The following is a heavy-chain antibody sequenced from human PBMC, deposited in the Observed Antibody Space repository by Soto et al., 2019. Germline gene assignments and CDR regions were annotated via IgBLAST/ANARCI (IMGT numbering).Heavy chain of an antibody. CDR3: AITVGARDGFDI. J-gene: IGHJ3*02. CDR1: GFSFRNNY. Sequence: ESGGGLMQPGDSLRISCAASGFSFRNNYISWVRQAPGKGLEWVSVLYSYGTTHSAESLKGRVTMSRDSSKYTFYLQMSGLRAEDTAMYYCAITVGARDGFDIWGPGTMVTVSS. D-gene: IGHD1-26*01. CDR2: LYSYGTT. V-gene: IGHV3-53*01.